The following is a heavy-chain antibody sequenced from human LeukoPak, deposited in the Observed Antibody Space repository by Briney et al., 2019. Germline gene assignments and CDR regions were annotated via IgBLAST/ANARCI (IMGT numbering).Heavy chain of an antibody. CDR2: INQGEGEI. D-gene: IGHD1-26*01. Sequence: GGSLRLSCAASGFTFTNYWMSWVRQAPGKGLEWVANINQGEGEIYYVDSVKGRFTISRDNAKNSLYLHMTFLRAEDTAVYYCVRDKSEGATKLDYWGQGALVTVSS. J-gene: IGHJ4*02. V-gene: IGHV3-7*01. CDR3: VRDKSEGATKLDY. CDR1: GFTFTNYW.